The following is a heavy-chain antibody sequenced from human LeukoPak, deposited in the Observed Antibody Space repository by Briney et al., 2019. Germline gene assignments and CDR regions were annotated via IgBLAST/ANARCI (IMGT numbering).Heavy chain of an antibody. CDR3: ARGDYYGSIFFYYLDV. CDR1: GFTFSSYW. D-gene: IGHD3-10*01. J-gene: IGHJ6*03. CDR2: IKQDGSEK. Sequence: GGSLRLSCAASGFTFSSYWMSWVRQAPGKGLEWVANIKQDGSEKYYVDSVKGRFTISRDNAKNSLYLQMNSLGADDTAVYYCARGDYYGSIFFYYLDVWGKGTTVTV. V-gene: IGHV3-7*01.